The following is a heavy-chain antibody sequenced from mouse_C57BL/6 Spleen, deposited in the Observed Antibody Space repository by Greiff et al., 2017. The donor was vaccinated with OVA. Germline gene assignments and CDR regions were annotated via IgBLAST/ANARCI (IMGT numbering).Heavy chain of an antibody. D-gene: IGHD1-1*01. V-gene: IGHV1-50*01. CDR2: IDPSDSYT. CDR3: ARGHYYGSSTPWFAY. Sequence: QVQLQQPGAELVKPGASVKLSCKASGYTFTSYWMQWVKQRPGQGLEWIGEIDPSDSYTTYNQKFKGKATLTVDTSSSTAYMQLSSLTSEDSAVYYCARGHYYGSSTPWFAYWGQGTLVTVSA. J-gene: IGHJ3*01. CDR1: GYTFTSYW.